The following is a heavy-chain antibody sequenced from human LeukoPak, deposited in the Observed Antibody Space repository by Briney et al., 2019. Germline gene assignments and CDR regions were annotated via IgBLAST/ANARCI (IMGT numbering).Heavy chain of an antibody. V-gene: IGHV3-30*02. D-gene: IGHD5-18*01. CDR1: GFTFSSCG. CDR3: AKEKTWIQLWLDH. CDR2: IRYDGSNK. Sequence: TGGSLRLSCAASGFTFSSCGMHWVRQAPGKGLEWVAFIRYDGSNKYYADSVKGRLTISRDNSKNTLYLQMNSLRAEDTAVYYCAKEKTWIQLWLDHWGQGTLVTVSS. J-gene: IGHJ5*02.